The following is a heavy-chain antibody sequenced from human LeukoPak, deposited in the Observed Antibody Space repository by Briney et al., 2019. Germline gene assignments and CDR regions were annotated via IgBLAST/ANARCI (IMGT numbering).Heavy chain of an antibody. D-gene: IGHD1-7*01. V-gene: IGHV3-21*01. CDR1: GFTFSSYS. CDR2: ISSSSSYI. Sequence: PGGSLRLSCAASGFTFSSYSMNWVRQAPGKGLEWVSCISSSSSYIYYADSVKGRFTISRDNAKNSLYLQMNSLRAEDTAVYYCARGLNWNYGWFDPWGQGTLVTVSS. CDR3: ARGLNWNYGWFDP. J-gene: IGHJ5*02.